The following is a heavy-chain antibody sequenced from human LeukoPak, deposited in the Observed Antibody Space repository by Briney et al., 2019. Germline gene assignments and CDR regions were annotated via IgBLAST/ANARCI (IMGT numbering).Heavy chain of an antibody. D-gene: IGHD3-3*02. Sequence: KPSETLPLTCAVYGGSFSGYYWSWIRQPPGKGLEWIGEINHSGSTNYNPSLKSRVTISGDTSKNQFSLKLSFVTAADTAVYYCARISVRMDVWGKGTTVTVSS. CDR2: INHSGST. CDR3: ARISVRMDV. J-gene: IGHJ6*04. V-gene: IGHV4-34*01. CDR1: GGSFSGYY.